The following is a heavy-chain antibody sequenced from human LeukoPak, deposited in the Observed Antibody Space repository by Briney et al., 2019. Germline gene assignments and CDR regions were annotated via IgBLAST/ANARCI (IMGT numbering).Heavy chain of an antibody. CDR3: ARGITMMDD. D-gene: IGHD3-22*01. J-gene: IGHJ4*02. CDR1: GGAISSHY. Sequence: SETLSLTCEVSGGAISSHYWSWIRQPPGKGLEWIGYIFYSGSTNYNPSLKSRVIMSVDTSKSQFSLTLSAVTAADTAVYYCARGITMMDDWGQGTLVTVSS. V-gene: IGHV4-59*11. CDR2: IFYSGST.